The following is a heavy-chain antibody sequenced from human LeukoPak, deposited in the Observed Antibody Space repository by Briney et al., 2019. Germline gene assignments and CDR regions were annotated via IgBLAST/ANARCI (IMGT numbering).Heavy chain of an antibody. CDR2: INSDGGGA. CDR1: GITFGNNW. CDR3: ARDVPHNWFDT. Sequence: GGSLRLSCAASGITFGNNWMHWVRQGPGKGLVWISRINSDGGGAIYADSVKGRFTVSRDNAKNTLYLQMNSLRAEDTTVYYCARDVPHNWFDTWGQGTLVTVSS. V-gene: IGHV3-74*01. J-gene: IGHJ5*02.